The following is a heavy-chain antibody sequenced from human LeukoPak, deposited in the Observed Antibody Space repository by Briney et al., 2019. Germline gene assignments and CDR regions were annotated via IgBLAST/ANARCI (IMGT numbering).Heavy chain of an antibody. D-gene: IGHD6-13*01. J-gene: IGHJ5*02. CDR3: ARGRGSSRDPYDP. CDR2: INHSGST. Sequence: PSETLSLTCAVYRESFSGYYWSRIRQPPGKGLEWIGEINHSGSTNYNPSLKSRVTISVDTSKNQFSLKLSSVTAADTAVYYCARGRGSSRDPYDPWGQGTLVTVSS. CDR1: RESFSGYY. V-gene: IGHV4-34*01.